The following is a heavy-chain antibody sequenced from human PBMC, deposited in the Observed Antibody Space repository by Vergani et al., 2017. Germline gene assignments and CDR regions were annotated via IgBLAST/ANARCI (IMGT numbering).Heavy chain of an antibody. V-gene: IGHV4-39*01. CDR2: IYYSGST. D-gene: IGHD6-19*01. CDR1: GASIRSSNYY. Sequence: QLQLQESGPGLVKPSATLSLTCSVSGASIRSSNYYWGWIRQPPGKGLEWIASIYYSGSTYYKPSLKIRVTISVDTSKNQFSLKLSSVTAADTAVYFCARHSTVEWLVKLGWIDPWGQGILVTVSS. CDR3: ARHSTVEWLVKLGWIDP. J-gene: IGHJ5*02.